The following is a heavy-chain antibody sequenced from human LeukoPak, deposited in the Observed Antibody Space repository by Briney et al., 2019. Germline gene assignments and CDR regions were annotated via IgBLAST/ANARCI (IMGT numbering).Heavy chain of an antibody. CDR3: TTDLGLSTMIVVVSMDYYYMDV. V-gene: IGHV3-15*01. Sequence: GGSLRLSCAASGFTFSNAWMSWVRQAPGKGLEWVGRIKSKTDGGTTDCAAPVKGRFTISRDDSKNTLYLQMNSLKTEDTAVYYCTTDLGLSTMIVVVSMDYYYMDVWGKGTTVTVSS. CDR1: GFTFSNAW. D-gene: IGHD3-22*01. J-gene: IGHJ6*03. CDR2: IKSKTDGGTT.